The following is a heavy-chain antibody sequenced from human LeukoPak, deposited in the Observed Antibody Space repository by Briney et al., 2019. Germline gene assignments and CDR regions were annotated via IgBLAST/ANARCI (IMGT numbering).Heavy chain of an antibody. D-gene: IGHD5-18*01. CDR3: ARSQYSYGFRDYYYYMDV. V-gene: IGHV1-2*02. CDR1: GYTFTGYY. Sequence: ASVKVSCKASGYTFTGYYMHWVRQAPGQGLEWMGWINPNSGGTNYAQKFQGRVIMTRDTSISTAYMELSRLRSDDTAVYYCARSQYSYGFRDYYYYMDVWGKGTTVTVSS. CDR2: INPNSGGT. J-gene: IGHJ6*03.